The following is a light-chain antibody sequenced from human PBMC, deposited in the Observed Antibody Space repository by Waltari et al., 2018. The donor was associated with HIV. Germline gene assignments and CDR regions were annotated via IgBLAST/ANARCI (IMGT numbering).Light chain of an antibody. Sequence: QPVLTQSSSASASLGSSVKHTCTLSSRHSAHFIARQQPHPGQAPRYXXKXDAGGDXXNRGSGVPVRXXGSXSGADRYLTXXNLQLEDEADYYCETXDIXTWXXGGGTKLTVL. CDR3: ETXDIXTWX. V-gene: IGLV4-60*02. CDR1: SRHSAHF. J-gene: IGLJ3*02. CDR2: XDAGGDXX.